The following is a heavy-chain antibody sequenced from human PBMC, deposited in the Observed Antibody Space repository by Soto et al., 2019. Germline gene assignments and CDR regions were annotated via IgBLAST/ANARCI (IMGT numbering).Heavy chain of an antibody. CDR1: GFTFSSYS. J-gene: IGHJ4*02. D-gene: IGHD3-3*01. CDR3: ASGVFGLVSPVIGGY. Sequence: PGGSLRLSCAASGFTFSSYSMNWVRQAPGKGLEWVSSISRTSNYIYYTDSVKGRFTISRDNAKNSIYLQMNSLRAEDTATYYRASGVFGLVSPVIGGYWGQGTLVTVSS. CDR2: ISRTSNYI. V-gene: IGHV3-21*01.